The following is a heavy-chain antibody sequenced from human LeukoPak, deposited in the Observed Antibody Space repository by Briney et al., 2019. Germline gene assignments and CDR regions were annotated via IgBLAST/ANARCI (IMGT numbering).Heavy chain of an antibody. CDR2: IKQDGSEK. V-gene: IGHV3-7*01. D-gene: IGHD5-12*01. CDR1: GFTFSSYW. J-gene: IGHJ6*03. Sequence: GGSLRLSCAASGFTFSSYWMSWVRQAPGKGLEWVANIKQDGSEKYYVDSVKGRFTISRDNAKNSLYLQMNSLRAEDTAVYYCARDEIVATTKANYYYYMDVWGKGTTVTVSS. CDR3: ARDEIVATTKANYYYYMDV.